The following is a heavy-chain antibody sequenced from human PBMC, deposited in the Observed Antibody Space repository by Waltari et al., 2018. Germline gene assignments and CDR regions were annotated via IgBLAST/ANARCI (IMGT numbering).Heavy chain of an antibody. D-gene: IGHD6-13*01. J-gene: IGHJ4*02. CDR3: ARLLAAAGKEGPAY. CDR1: RYTLPGYD. CDR2: INPNRGGT. Sequence: QVQLVQSGAEVKKPGASVKVSCKASRYTLPGYDMHWVRKAPGQGLEWMGWINPNRGGTNYAQKFQGRVTMTRDTSISTAYMELSRLRSDDTAVYYCARLLAAAGKEGPAYWGQGTLVTVSS. V-gene: IGHV1-2*02.